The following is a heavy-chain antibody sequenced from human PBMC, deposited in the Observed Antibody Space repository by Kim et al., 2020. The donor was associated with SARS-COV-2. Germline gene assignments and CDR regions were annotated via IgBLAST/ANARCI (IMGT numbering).Heavy chain of an antibody. J-gene: IGHJ4*02. CDR2: INPSSDNT. V-gene: IGHV1-46*01. CDR3: ARELGTTGNYFDY. CDR1: GYTFTSYH. Sequence: ASVKVSCKASGYTFTSYHLHWVRQAPGQGLEWMGKINPSSDNTVYAQKFQGSVTMTGDTSTSTVYMYLSSLRSEDTAVYYCARELGTTGNYFDYWGRGTL. D-gene: IGHD1-1*01.